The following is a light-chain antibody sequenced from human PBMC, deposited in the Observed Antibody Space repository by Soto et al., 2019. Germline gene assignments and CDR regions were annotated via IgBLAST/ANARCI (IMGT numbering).Light chain of an antibody. Sequence: DIQMTPSPPTLSATAGDRVTITCRASQSISSWLAWYQQKPGKAPKLLIYDASTLESGVPSRFSGSGSETEFTLTISSLQPDDFATYYCQQYNDYSPLTFGGGTKVDIK. CDR2: DAS. CDR1: QSISSW. CDR3: QQYNDYSPLT. V-gene: IGKV1-5*01. J-gene: IGKJ4*01.